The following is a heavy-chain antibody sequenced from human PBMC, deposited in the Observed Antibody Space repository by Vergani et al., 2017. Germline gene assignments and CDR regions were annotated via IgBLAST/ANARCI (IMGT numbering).Heavy chain of an antibody. J-gene: IGHJ4*02. CDR1: GFTFSSYG. V-gene: IGHV3-30*18. Sequence: QVQLVESGGGVVQPGRSLRLSCAASGFTFSSYGMHWVRQAPGKGLEWVAVISYDGSNKYYADSVKGRFTISRDNSKNTLYLQMNSLRAEDTAVYYCAKDGTVSPFDYWGQGTLVTVSS. CDR3: AKDGTVSPFDY. CDR2: ISYDGSNK. D-gene: IGHD1-26*01.